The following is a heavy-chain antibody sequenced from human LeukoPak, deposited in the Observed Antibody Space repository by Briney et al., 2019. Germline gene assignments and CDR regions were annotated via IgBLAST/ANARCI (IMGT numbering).Heavy chain of an antibody. D-gene: IGHD1-1*01. V-gene: IGHV1-2*06. CDR2: INPNSGGT. CDR1: GYTFTGYY. J-gene: IGHJ4*02. CDR3: ARDLYNWNDEGYFDY. Sequence: GASVKVSCEASGYTFTGYYMHWVRQAPGQGLEWMGRINPNSGGTNYAQKFQGRVTMTRDTSISTAYMELSRLRSDDTAVYYCARDLYNWNDEGYFDYWGQGTLVTVSS.